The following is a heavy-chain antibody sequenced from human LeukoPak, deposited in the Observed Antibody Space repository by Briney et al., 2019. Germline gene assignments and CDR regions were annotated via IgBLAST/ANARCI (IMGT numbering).Heavy chain of an antibody. V-gene: IGHV4-39*01. CDR2: IYYSGST. Sequence: SETLSLTCTVSGGSISSSSYYWGWTRQPPGKGLEWIGSIYYSGSTYYNPSLKSRVTISVDTSKNQFSLKLSSVTAADTAVYYCARRVGYSSSLTHSAAFDIWGQGTMVTVSS. D-gene: IGHD6-13*01. CDR3: ARRVGYSSSLTHSAAFDI. J-gene: IGHJ3*02. CDR1: GGSISSSSYY.